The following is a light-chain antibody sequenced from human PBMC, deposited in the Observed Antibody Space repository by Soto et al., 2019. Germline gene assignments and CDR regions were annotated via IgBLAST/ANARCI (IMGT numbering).Light chain of an antibody. Sequence: QSVLTQPASVSGSPGQSSTISCTGTSSDVGRYNVVSWYQQHPGKAPKVMIYEVSKRPSGVSNRFSGSKSGNTASLTSAGLQAEDEADYYCCSDAGSGVYVFGTGTKLTVL. J-gene: IGLJ1*01. CDR2: EVS. CDR3: CSDAGSGVYV. V-gene: IGLV2-23*02. CDR1: SSDVGRYNV.